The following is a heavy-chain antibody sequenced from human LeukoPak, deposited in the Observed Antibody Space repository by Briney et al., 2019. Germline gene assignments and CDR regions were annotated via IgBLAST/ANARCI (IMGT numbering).Heavy chain of an antibody. CDR3: AREKEGLLTFDY. CDR2: IIPISGTA. CDR1: GGTFSSYA. V-gene: IGHV1-69*06. J-gene: IGHJ4*02. Sequence: SVKVSCKASGGTFSSYAISWVRQAPGQGLEWMGGIIPISGTANYAQKFQGRVTITADKSTSTAYMELSSLRSEDTAVYYCAREKEGLLTFDYWGQGTLVTVSS. D-gene: IGHD3-10*01.